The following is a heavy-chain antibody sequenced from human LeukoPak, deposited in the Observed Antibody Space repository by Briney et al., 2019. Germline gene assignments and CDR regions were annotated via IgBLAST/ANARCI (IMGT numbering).Heavy chain of an antibody. CDR2: INYSGST. V-gene: IGHV4-59*01. D-gene: IGHD4-17*01. CDR1: GGSISSYY. J-gene: IGHJ4*02. Sequence: NPSETLSLTCTVSGGSISSYYWSWIRQPPGTGLEWIGYINYSGSTNYNPSLESRVTISEDTSRNQFSLKLNSVTAADTAVYYCARGPAYGDYTHYWGQGTLVTVSS. CDR3: ARGPAYGDYTHY.